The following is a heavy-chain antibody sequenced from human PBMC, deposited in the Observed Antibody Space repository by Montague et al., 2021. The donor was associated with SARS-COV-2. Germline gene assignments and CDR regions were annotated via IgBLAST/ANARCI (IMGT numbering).Heavy chain of an antibody. CDR2: IYYSGST. Sequence: TLSLTCILSGGSISSGGYYWSWIREHPGKGLEWIGYIYYSGSTYYNPSLKSRVTISVDTSKNQFSLKLSSVTAADTAVYYCARVHIVVVTAMRYFDLWGRGTLVTVSS. J-gene: IGHJ2*01. D-gene: IGHD2-21*02. CDR3: ARVHIVVVTAMRYFDL. V-gene: IGHV4-31*03. CDR1: GGSISSGGYY.